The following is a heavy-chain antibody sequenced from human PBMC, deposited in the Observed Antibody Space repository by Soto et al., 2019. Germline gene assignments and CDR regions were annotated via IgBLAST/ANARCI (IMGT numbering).Heavy chain of an antibody. V-gene: IGHV1-69*13. CDR3: ARDLEYSSSSFWFDP. CDR1: GGTVSSYA. J-gene: IGHJ5*02. D-gene: IGHD6-6*01. Sequence: SVKVSCKASGGTVSSYAISWVRQAPGQGLEWMGGIIPIFGTANYAQKFQGRVTITADESTSTAYMELSSLRSEDTAVYYCARDLEYSSSSFWFDPWGQGTLVTVSS. CDR2: IIPIFGTA.